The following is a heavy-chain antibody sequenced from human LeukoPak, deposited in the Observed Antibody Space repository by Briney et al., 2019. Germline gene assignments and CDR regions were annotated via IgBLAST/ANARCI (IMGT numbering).Heavy chain of an antibody. V-gene: IGHV4-34*01. CDR3: ARRDYSNYNNWFDP. D-gene: IGHD4-11*01. J-gene: IGHJ5*02. CDR1: GGSFSGYY. Sequence: SSETLSLTCAVYGGSFSGYYWSWIRQPPGKGLEWIGEINHSGSTNYNPSLKSRVTISVDTSKNQFSLKLSSVTAADTAVYYCARRDYSNYNNWFDPWGQGTLVTVSS. CDR2: INHSGST.